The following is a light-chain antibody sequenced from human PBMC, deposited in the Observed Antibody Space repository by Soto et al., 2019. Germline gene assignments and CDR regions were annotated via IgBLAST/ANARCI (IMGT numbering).Light chain of an antibody. CDR3: KHYNNWPHT. V-gene: IGKV3D-15*01. CDR1: QSVSSIY. CDR2: GVS. J-gene: IGKJ5*01. Sequence: EIVLTQSPGTLSLSPGERATLSCRASQSVSSIYFAWYQQKRGQAHRLLIYGVSSRATGIQDRFRGSGSGTEFTLTISSLQSEDFAVYYCKHYNNWPHTFGQGTRLENK.